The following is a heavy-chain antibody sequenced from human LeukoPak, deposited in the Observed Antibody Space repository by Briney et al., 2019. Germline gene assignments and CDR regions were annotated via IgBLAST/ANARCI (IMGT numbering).Heavy chain of an antibody. V-gene: IGHV1-2*02. D-gene: IGHD2-2*01. J-gene: IGHJ6*02. CDR1: GYTFTGYY. CDR3: AREAVLGYCSSTSCPDHYYYYGMDV. Sequence: ASVKVSCKASGYTFTGYYMHWVRQAPGQGLEWMGWINPNSGGTNYAQKFQGRVTMTRDTSISTAYMELSRLRSDDTAVYYCAREAVLGYCSSTSCPDHYYYYGMDVWGQGTTVTVSS. CDR2: INPNSGGT.